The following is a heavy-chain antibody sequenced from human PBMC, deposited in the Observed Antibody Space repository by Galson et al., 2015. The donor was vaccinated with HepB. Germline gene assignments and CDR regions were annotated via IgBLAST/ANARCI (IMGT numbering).Heavy chain of an antibody. CDR2: INHSGST. Sequence: QVQLQESGPGLVKPSETLSLTCAVYGGSFSGYYWSWIRQPPGKGLEWIGEINHSGSTNYNPSLKSRVTISVDTSKSQFSLKLSSVTAADTAVYYCARGGDTMVRGVIRANWFDPWGQGTLVTVSS. CDR3: ARGGDTMVRGVIRANWFDP. CDR1: GGSFSGYY. V-gene: IGHV4-34*01. J-gene: IGHJ5*02. D-gene: IGHD3-10*01.